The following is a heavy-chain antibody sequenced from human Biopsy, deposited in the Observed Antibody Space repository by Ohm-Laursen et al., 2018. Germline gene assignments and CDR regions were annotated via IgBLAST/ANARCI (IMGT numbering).Heavy chain of an antibody. CDR2: IYDRGST. V-gene: IGHV4-61*01. Sequence: TLSFTCTVSGDSVSSGSFYWTWLRQPPGQGLEYIGYIYDRGSTANYNPSLESRVTMSVDMPKNQFSLKLSSVTAADTAIYYCARGMRSSGWPYFDSWGQGTLVTVSS. J-gene: IGHJ4*02. CDR3: ARGMRSSGWPYFDS. CDR1: GDSVSSGSFY. D-gene: IGHD6-19*01.